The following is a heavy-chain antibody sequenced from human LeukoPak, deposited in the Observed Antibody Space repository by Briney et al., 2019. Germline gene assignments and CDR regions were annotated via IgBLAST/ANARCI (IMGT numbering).Heavy chain of an antibody. CDR2: IYSGGST. D-gene: IGHD5-24*01. V-gene: IGHV3-53*01. CDR1: GFIFSSYN. CDR3: ARDGDGYRNDAFDI. J-gene: IGHJ3*02. Sequence: GGSLRLSCAASGFIFSSYNMNWVRQAPGKGLEWVSVIYSGGSTYYADSVKGRFTISRDNSKNTLYLQMNSLRAEDTAVYYCARDGDGYRNDAFDIWGQGTMVTVSS.